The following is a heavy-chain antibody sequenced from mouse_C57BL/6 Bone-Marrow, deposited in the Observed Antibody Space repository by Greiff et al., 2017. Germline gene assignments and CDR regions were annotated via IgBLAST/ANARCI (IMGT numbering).Heavy chain of an antibody. CDR1: GYTFSSYA. Sequence: EVNVVESGGGFVKPAGSLKLSCAASGYTFSSYAMSWVSQTPQRRQELVATISDSGSYTYYPDNVKCRFTISRDNAKNHLYLQMSHLNSEDTAMYYCARDRVGYAMDYWGQGTSVTVSS. D-gene: IGHD1-1*01. CDR3: ARDRVGYAMDY. V-gene: IGHV5-4*01. J-gene: IGHJ4*01. CDR2: ISDSGSYT.